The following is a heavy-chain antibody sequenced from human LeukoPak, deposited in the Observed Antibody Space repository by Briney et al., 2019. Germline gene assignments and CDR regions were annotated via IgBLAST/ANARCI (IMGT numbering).Heavy chain of an antibody. J-gene: IGHJ6*02. Sequence: SETLSLTCTVSGGSIGSSYYWGWIRQPPAKGLEWIGSIYYSGSTSYNPSLKSRVTISVDMSKNQFSLKLSSVTAADTAVYYCARGVAAAGSYYYYYGMDVWGRGATVTVSS. CDR2: IYYSGST. V-gene: IGHV4-39*07. CDR3: ARGVAAAGSYYYYYGMDV. D-gene: IGHD6-13*01. CDR1: GGSIGSSYY.